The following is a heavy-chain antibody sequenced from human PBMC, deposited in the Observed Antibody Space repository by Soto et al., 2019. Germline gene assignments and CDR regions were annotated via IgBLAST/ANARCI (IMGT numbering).Heavy chain of an antibody. J-gene: IGHJ4*02. Sequence: GESRNISCKGSGYSFTCYWIGWVRQMPGKDLDWIGIIYPGASDTRTSPPFQRQVTISADKSISTAYLQWTSLKAWDPAMYYCARHCPYYDLNSWCQVTLVTV. CDR1: GYSFTCYW. CDR2: IYPGASDT. CDR3: ARHCPYYDLNS. V-gene: IGHV5-51*01. D-gene: IGHD3-3*01.